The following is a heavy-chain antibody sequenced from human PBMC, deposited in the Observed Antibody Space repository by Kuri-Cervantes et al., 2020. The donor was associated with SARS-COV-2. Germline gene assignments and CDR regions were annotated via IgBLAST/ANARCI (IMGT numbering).Heavy chain of an antibody. D-gene: IGHD1-26*01. CDR2: ISYDGRNK. Sequence: SLKISCAASGFTFSSYAMHWVRQAPGKGLEWVAVISYDGRNKYYADSVKGRFTISRDNSKNTLYLQMNSLRAEDTAVYYCARDREWELLHAGAFDIWGQGTMVTVSS. J-gene: IGHJ3*02. V-gene: IGHV3-30*04. CDR3: ARDREWELLHAGAFDI. CDR1: GFTFSSYA.